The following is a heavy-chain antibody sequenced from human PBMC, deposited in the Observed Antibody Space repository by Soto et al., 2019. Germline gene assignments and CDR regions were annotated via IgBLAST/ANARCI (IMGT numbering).Heavy chain of an antibody. CDR3: ARKSTMRGLEY. CDR2: ISAYNGNT. CDR1: GYTFTSYG. D-gene: IGHD5-12*01. Sequence: QVQLVQCGAEVKKPGASVKVTCKASGYTFTSYGISWVRQAPGQGLEWMGWISAYNGNTNYAQKLQGRVTMTTDTSTSTDYMALRSLRSEDTAVYYCARKSTMRGLEYWGEGTVVTVSS. V-gene: IGHV1-18*01. J-gene: IGHJ4*02.